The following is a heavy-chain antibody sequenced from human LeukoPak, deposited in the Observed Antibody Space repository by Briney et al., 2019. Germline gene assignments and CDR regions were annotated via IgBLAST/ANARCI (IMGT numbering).Heavy chain of an antibody. Sequence: GRSLRLSCAASGFPFSSYAMHWVRQAPGKGLEWVAVISYDGSNKYYADSVKGRFTISRDNSKNTLYLQMNSLRAEDTAVYYCARDPAAEEYYFDYWGQGTLVTVSS. CDR2: ISYDGSNK. V-gene: IGHV3-30*01. CDR1: GFPFSSYA. J-gene: IGHJ4*02. D-gene: IGHD2-15*01. CDR3: ARDPAAEEYYFDY.